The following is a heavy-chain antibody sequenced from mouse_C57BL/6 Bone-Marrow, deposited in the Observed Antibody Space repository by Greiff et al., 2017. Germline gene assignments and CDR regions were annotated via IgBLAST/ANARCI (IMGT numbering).Heavy chain of an antibody. CDR2: IDPSDSYT. CDR3: ARDYYGCFEY. V-gene: IGHV1-69*01. D-gene: IGHD1-1*01. Sequence: QVQLQQPGAELVMPGASVKLSCKASGYTFTSYWMHWVKQRPGQGLEWIGEIDPSDSYTNYNQKFKGKATLTVDKSSSTAYMQLSSLTSEDSAVYYCARDYYGCFEYWGQGTTLTVSS. CDR1: GYTFTSYW. J-gene: IGHJ2*01.